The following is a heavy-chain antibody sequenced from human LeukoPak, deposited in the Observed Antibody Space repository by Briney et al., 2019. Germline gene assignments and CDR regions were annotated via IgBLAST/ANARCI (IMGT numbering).Heavy chain of an antibody. CDR1: GFTFSSYE. CDR2: ISSSGSTI. CDR3: AREGRGTTTSLDSSYFDY. D-gene: IGHD1-26*01. V-gene: IGHV3-48*03. Sequence: PGGSMRLSCAASGFTFSSYEMNWDRQAPGKGLEWVSYISSSGSTIYYADSVKGRFTISRDNAKNSLYLQMNSLRAEDTAVYYCAREGRGTTTSLDSSYFDYWGQGTLVTVSS. J-gene: IGHJ4*02.